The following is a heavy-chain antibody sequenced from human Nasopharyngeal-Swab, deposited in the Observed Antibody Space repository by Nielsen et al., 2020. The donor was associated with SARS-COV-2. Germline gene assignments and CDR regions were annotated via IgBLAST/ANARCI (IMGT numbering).Heavy chain of an antibody. J-gene: IGHJ4*02. D-gene: IGHD6-19*01. CDR3: AGIHSSASIDF. CDR2: IFYSGTT. Sequence: WIRQPPGKGLEWIGSIFYSGTTYYNPSLKSRVTISVGTSKNHFSLKLSSVTAADTAVYFCAGIHSSASIDFWGQGTLVTVSS. V-gene: IGHV4-39*02.